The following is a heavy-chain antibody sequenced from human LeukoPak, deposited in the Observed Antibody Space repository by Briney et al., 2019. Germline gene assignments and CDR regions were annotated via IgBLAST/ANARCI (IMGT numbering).Heavy chain of an antibody. CDR2: IWYDGSNN. V-gene: IGHV3-33*06. J-gene: IGHJ4*02. CDR3: AKGSNWGSWFFDY. Sequence: PGRSLRLSCAASGFTFSSYGMHWVRQAPGKGLEWVAVIWYDGSNNYYADSVKGRFTISRDNSKNTLYLQMNSLRAEDTAVYYCAKGSNWGSWFFDYWGQGTLVTVSS. CDR1: GFTFSSYG. D-gene: IGHD7-27*01.